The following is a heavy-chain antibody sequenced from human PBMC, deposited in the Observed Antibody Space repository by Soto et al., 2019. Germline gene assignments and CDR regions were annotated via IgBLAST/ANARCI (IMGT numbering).Heavy chain of an antibody. D-gene: IGHD2-21*02. Sequence: PSETLSLTCSVSGASISGTYYYWVWIRQPPGKGLQWVGSLFYGGRTYSNPSLKSRVTISVDTSKNQLSLELKSLTAADTAVYYCARTPRYGDYCFDTWGQGNMVTVSS. CDR2: LFYGGRT. CDR1: GASISGTYYY. CDR3: ARTPRYGDYCFDT. V-gene: IGHV4-39*01. J-gene: IGHJ5*02.